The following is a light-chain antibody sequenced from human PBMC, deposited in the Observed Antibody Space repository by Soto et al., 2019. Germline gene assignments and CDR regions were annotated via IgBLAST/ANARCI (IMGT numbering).Light chain of an antibody. CDR2: DAS. J-gene: IGKJ1*01. CDR1: QSISSW. Sequence: IQMTQYASTLSASVGDRVTXNCXASQSISSWLAWYQQKPGKAPKLLIYDASSLESGVPSRFSGSGSGTEFTLTISSLQPDDFATYYCQQYNSYSGTFGQGTKVDIK. CDR3: QQYNSYSGT. V-gene: IGKV1-5*01.